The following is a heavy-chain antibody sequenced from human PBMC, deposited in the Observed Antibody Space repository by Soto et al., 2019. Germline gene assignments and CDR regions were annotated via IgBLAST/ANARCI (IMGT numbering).Heavy chain of an antibody. V-gene: IGHV4-39*01. Sequence: QLQLQESGPGLVKPSETLSLTCSVSGGSIRSSNYDWVWIRQRPGEGPEWIGSIYHSGSTYDNPSFKSRVTVSIDTSNGQFSLKLRSVTAADTAVYYCARHGELHEQALVNGFDPWGQGTLVTVSS. CDR2: IYHSGST. CDR3: ARHGELHEQALVNGFDP. CDR1: GGSIRSSNYD. D-gene: IGHD6-13*01. J-gene: IGHJ5*02.